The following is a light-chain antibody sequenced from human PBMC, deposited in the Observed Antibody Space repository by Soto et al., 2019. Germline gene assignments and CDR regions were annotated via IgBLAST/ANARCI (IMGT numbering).Light chain of an antibody. J-gene: IGLJ2*01. CDR2: EGS. CDR1: SNDVGSYNL. CDR3: CSYAGSNTYVV. V-gene: IGLV2-23*01. Sequence: QSALTQPASVPGSPGQSITISCTGTSNDVGSYNLVSWYQLHPGKAPKLMIYEGSKRPSGVSNRFSGSKSGNTASLTISGLQAEDEADYYCCSYAGSNTYVVFGGGTKLTVL.